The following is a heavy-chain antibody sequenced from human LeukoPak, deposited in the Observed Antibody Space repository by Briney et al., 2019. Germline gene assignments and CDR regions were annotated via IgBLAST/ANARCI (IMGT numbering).Heavy chain of an antibody. CDR3: ARARGYSSCFDC. D-gene: IGHD6-19*01. CDR2: IDWDDDK. J-gene: IGHJ4*02. V-gene: IGHV2-70*04. CDR1: GFSLSTSGMR. Sequence: SGPTLVNPTQTLTLTCTFSGFSLSTSGMRVSWIRQPPGKALEWLARIDWDDDKFYSTSLKTRLTFSKDTSKNQVVLTMTNMDPVDTATYYCARARGYSSCFDCWGQGTLVTVSS.